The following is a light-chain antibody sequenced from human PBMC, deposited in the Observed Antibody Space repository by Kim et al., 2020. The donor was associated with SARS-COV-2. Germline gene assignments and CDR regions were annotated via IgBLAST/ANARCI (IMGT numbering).Light chain of an antibody. V-gene: IGKV3-15*01. Sequence: EIVMTQSPATLSVSPGERATLSCRASQSVSSNLAWYQQKPGQAPRLLIYGASTRATGIPARFSGSGSGTEFTLTISSLQSEDCAVYYCQQYNNWPPHTFGEGTKVEIK. CDR1: QSVSSN. CDR3: QQYNNWPPHT. J-gene: IGKJ4*01. CDR2: GAS.